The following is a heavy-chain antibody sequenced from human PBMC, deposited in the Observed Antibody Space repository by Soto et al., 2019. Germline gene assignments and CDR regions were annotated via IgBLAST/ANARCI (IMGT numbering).Heavy chain of an antibody. CDR2: INPSGGST. J-gene: IGHJ4*02. V-gene: IGHV1-46*03. Sequence: GASVKVSCKASGYTFTSYYMHWVRQAPGQGLEWMGIINPSGGSTSYAQKFQGRVTMTRDTSTSTVYMELSSLRSEDTAVYYCARVAFYGDLTHQLGYWGQGTLVTVSS. CDR1: GYTFTSYY. CDR3: ARVAFYGDLTHQLGY. D-gene: IGHD4-17*01.